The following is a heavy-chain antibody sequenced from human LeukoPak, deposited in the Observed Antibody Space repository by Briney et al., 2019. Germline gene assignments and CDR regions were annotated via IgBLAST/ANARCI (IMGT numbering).Heavy chain of an antibody. Sequence: SETLSLTCAVSGVSIRPYYWAWIRQPPGKGLEWIGYIHTSGSNNQYPSLKSRATISVDKSKNHFSLRLTSVTAADTAVYYCARLSAAVHLGAFDLWGQGTMVTVSS. D-gene: IGHD3-3*01. CDR3: ARLSAAVHLGAFDL. CDR1: GVSIRPYY. CDR2: IHTSGSN. J-gene: IGHJ3*01. V-gene: IGHV4-4*09.